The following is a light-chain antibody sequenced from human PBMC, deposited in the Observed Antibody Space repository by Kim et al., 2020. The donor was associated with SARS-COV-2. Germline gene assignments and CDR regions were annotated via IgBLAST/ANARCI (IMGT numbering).Light chain of an antibody. CDR2: DVS. J-gene: IGLJ3*02. V-gene: IGLV2-14*03. CDR3: SSYTTSNSWV. Sequence: GQSITTSCTGTSSDVGGYNYVSWYQQHPRKAPKLMIYDVSKRPSGVSNRFSGSKSGNTASLTISGLQAEDEADYYCSSYTTSNSWVFGGGTQLTVL. CDR1: SSDVGGYNY.